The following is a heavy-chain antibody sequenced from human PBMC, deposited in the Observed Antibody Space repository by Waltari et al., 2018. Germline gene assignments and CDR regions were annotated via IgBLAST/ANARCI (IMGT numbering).Heavy chain of an antibody. CDR1: GFSISSGYY. CDR3: ARDPIPGYAYRSDY. V-gene: IGHV4-38-2*02. Sequence: QVQLQESGPGLVKPSETLSLICTVSGFSISSGYYWGWIRQPPGKGLEWIGGTFHSGNTYYSPSLKSRVTMSVDTSKNQFSLRLSSVTAADTAVYYCARDPIPGYAYRSDYWGQGTLVTVSS. J-gene: IGHJ4*02. CDR2: TFHSGNT. D-gene: IGHD5-12*01.